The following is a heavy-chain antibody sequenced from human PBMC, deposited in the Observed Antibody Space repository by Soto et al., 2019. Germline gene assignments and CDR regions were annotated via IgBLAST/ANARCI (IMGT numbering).Heavy chain of an antibody. CDR2: IRSKANSYAT. CDR1: GFTFSGSA. J-gene: IGHJ4*02. D-gene: IGHD5-12*01. CDR3: TSRGRVPYSGYDLFDY. Sequence: GGSLRLSCAASGFTFSGSAMHWVRQASGKGLEWVGRIRSKANSYATAYAASVKGRFTISRDDSKNTAYLQMNSLKTEDTAVYYCTSRGRVPYSGYDLFDYWGQGTLVTVSS. V-gene: IGHV3-73*01.